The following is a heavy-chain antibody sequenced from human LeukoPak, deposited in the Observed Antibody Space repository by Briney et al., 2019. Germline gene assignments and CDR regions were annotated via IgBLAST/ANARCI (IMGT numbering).Heavy chain of an antibody. V-gene: IGHV4-59*08. D-gene: IGHD3-3*01. CDR1: GGSISSYY. J-gene: IGHJ4*02. CDR2: IYYSGST. Sequence: SETLSLTCTVSGGSISSYYWSWIRQPPGKGLEWIGYIYYSGSTNYNPSLKSRVTTSVDTSKNQFSLKLSSVTAADTAVYYCAASLPYYDFWTGPGSLFDYWGQGTLVTVSS. CDR3: AASLPYYDFWTGPGSLFDY.